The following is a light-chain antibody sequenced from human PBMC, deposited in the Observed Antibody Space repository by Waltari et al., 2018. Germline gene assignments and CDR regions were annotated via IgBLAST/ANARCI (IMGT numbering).Light chain of an antibody. Sequence: SPGLTQPPSASVSPGHTAILTCSGCELTDKQIYWVQQKAAQAPVVWIRRNTGRPSGIPERFSASDSGTTGTLVISGVEAEDEADYYCQSADDSGNHVLFGGGTRLTVL. J-gene: IGLJ2*01. CDR2: RNT. CDR1: ELTDKQ. V-gene: IGLV3-25*03. CDR3: QSADDSGNHVL.